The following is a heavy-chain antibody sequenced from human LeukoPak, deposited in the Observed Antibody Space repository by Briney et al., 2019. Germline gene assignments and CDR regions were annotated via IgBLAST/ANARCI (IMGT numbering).Heavy chain of an antibody. Sequence: PSETLSLTCAVYGVSVSSDNWWTWVRQSPGKGLEWIGETHRSGDTKYNPSLNGRVTISIDNSNSRLSLNLRYVTAADTAMYYCATRDQSRTYLAPADCWGQGTLATVSS. J-gene: IGHJ4*02. CDR2: THRSGDT. V-gene: IGHV4-4*02. CDR3: ATRDQSRTYLAPADC. D-gene: IGHD5-24*01. CDR1: GVSVSSDNW.